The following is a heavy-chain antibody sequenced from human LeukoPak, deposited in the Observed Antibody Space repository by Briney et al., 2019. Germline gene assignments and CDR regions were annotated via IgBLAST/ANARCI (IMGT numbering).Heavy chain of an antibody. CDR2: TYYRSKWYN. V-gene: IGHV6-1*01. CDR3: ARAEYSSGWSFDL. Sequence: TLSLTCAISGDSVRNNNAAWNWIRQSPSRGLEWLGRTYYRSKWYNAYALSVQSRISIRADRSTNQLSLQLTSVTHEDTAMYYCARAEYSSGWSFDLWGQGTLFTVSS. CDR1: GDSVRNNNAA. D-gene: IGHD6-19*01. J-gene: IGHJ5*02.